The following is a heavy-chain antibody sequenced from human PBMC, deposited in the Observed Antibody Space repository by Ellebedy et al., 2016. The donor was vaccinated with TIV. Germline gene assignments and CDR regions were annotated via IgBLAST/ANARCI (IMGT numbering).Heavy chain of an antibody. CDR2: IRRSSSDT. CDR1: GFNLRSYG. J-gene: IGHJ3*01. V-gene: IGHV3-48*01. CDR3: AKGKGSSDAFDF. Sequence: GESLKISXAASGFNLRSYGVTWVRQVPGKGLECVSHIRRSSSDTYYADSFKGRFTMSRDNSNNTLYLQMNSLRAEDTAMYYCAKGKGSSDAFDFWGQGTMVTVS.